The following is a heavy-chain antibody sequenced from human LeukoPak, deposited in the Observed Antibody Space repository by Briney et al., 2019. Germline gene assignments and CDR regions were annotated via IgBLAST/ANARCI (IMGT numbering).Heavy chain of an antibody. CDR1: GYTLTELS. D-gene: IGHD3-22*01. V-gene: IGHV1-24*01. CDR3: ARQPTSYYYDSSGYYY. CDR2: FDPEDGET. Sequence: PAASVKVSCKVSGYTLTELSMHWVRQAPGKGLEWMGGFDPEDGETIYAQKFQGRVTMTEDTSTDTAYMELSSLRSEDTAVYYCARQPTSYYYDSSGYYYWGQGTLVTVSS. J-gene: IGHJ4*02.